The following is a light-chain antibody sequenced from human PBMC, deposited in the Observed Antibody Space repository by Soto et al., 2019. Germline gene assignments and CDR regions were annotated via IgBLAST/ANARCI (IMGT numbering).Light chain of an antibody. J-gene: IGKJ5*01. CDR2: AAS. Sequence: DVQMTQSPSSLSASVGDRVTITCLASQSVTTYLNWYQQKPGRAPDLLIYAASTLQSGVPSRFSGSGSGTDFTLTISSLQPEDFATYYCQQSYSTPTITFGQGTRLEI. CDR3: QQSYSTPTIT. V-gene: IGKV1-39*01. CDR1: QSVTTY.